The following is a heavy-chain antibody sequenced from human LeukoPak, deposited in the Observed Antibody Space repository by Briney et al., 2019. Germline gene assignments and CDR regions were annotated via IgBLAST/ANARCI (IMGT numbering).Heavy chain of an antibody. CDR3: ARTIPNNYYDSSGYYGDAFDI. Sequence: SVKVSCKASVGTFSSYVISWVRQAPGQGLEWMGGIIPIFGTANYAQKFQGRVTITTDESTSTYYMELSSLRSEDTAVYYCARTIPNNYYDSSGYYGDAFDIWGQGTMVTISS. J-gene: IGHJ3*02. D-gene: IGHD3-22*01. V-gene: IGHV1-69*05. CDR1: VGTFSSYV. CDR2: IIPIFGTA.